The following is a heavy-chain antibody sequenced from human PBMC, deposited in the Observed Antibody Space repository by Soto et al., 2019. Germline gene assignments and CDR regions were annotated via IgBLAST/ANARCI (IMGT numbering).Heavy chain of an antibody. CDR2: LTPGGGTT. CDR1: GFTFGGYG. J-gene: IGHJ4*02. CDR3: AKDSPVSGNYKDLDY. V-gene: IGHV3-23*01. D-gene: IGHD4-4*01. Sequence: RVSSAASGFTFGGYGLTWVRQATLHVLEWVSALTPGGGTTYHIDSVKGRFTISRDNAKNTLYLQMNSLTDADTAVYYCAKDSPVSGNYKDLDYWGQGSLVTVTS.